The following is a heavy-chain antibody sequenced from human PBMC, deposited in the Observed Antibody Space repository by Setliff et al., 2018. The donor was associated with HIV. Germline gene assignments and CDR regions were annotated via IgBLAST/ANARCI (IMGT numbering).Heavy chain of an antibody. D-gene: IGHD2-21*01. CDR1: GGTFENYA. CDR3: ARLIPSAYFGPRQDAFDV. V-gene: IGHV1-69*06. J-gene: IGHJ3*01. CDR2: IIPIFDTT. Sequence: GASVNVSCKASGGTFENYAISWVRQAPGQGLEWMGKIIPIFDTTIYAEKFQGRITISADKSTATAYLELNSLRSEDSAIYYCARLIPSAYFGPRQDAFDVWGQGARVTVSS.